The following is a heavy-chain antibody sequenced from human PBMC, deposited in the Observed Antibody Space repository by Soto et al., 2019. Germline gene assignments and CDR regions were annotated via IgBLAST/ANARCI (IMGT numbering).Heavy chain of an antibody. J-gene: IGHJ6*02. CDR1: GGSFSGYY. CDR3: ARSRYYYDSSGYWPLTYYYYGMDV. V-gene: IGHV4-34*01. D-gene: IGHD3-22*01. CDR2: INHSGST. Sequence: SETLSLTCAVYGGSFSGYYWSWIRQPPGKGLEWIGEINHSGSTNYNPSLKSRVTISVDTSKNQFSLKLSSVTAADTAVYYCARSRYYYDSSGYWPLTYYYYGMDVWGQGTKVTVSS.